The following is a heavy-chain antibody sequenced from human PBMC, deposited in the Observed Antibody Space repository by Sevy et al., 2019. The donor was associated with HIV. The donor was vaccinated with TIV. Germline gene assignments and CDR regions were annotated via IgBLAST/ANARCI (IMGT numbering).Heavy chain of an antibody. J-gene: IGHJ5*02. V-gene: IGHV3-7*01. CDR1: GFNIRTHW. CDR3: VGAILKANNL. CDR2: LNEDGSTK. D-gene: IGHD5-12*01. Sequence: GGSLRLSCAASGFNIRTHWMLWVRQVPGKGLEWVANLNEDGSTKYYLDSVKGRFTISRDNAENSVFLQMNSLRAEDAGVYYGVGAILKANNLWGQGTLVTVSS.